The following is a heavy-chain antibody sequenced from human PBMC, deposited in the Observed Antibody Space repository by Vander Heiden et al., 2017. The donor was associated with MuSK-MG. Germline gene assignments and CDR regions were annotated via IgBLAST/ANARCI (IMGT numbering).Heavy chain of an antibody. J-gene: IGHJ6*03. CDR2: ISSSGSTI. V-gene: IGHV3-48*03. CDR3: ARAYSRNYYYYMDV. CDR1: GFTFSSYE. Sequence: EVQLVESGGGLVQPGGSLRLSCAASGFTFSSYEMNWVRQAPGKGLEWVSYISSSGSTIYYADSVKGRFTISRDNAKNSLYLQMNSLRAEDTAVYYCARAYSRNYYYYMDVWGKGTTVTVSS. D-gene: IGHD6-13*01.